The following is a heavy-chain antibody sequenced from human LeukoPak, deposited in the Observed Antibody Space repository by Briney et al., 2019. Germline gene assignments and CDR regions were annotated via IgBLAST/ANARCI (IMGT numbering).Heavy chain of an antibody. CDR3: AGCIVGATSPLGRYGMDV. CDR2: INHSGST. J-gene: IGHJ6*02. CDR1: GGSFSGYY. Sequence: SETLSLTCAVYGGSFSGYYWSWIRQPPGKGLEWIGEINHSGSTNYNPSLKSRVTISVDPSKNQFSLKLSSVTAADTAVYYCAGCIVGATSPLGRYGMDVWGQGTTVTVSS. V-gene: IGHV4-34*01. D-gene: IGHD1-26*01.